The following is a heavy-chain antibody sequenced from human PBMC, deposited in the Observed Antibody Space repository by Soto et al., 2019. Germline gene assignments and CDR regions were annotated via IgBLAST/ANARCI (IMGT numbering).Heavy chain of an antibody. J-gene: IGHJ6*02. CDR3: ATTLGRYSYFSYYYYGMDV. CDR2: IDPSDSYT. CDR1: GYSFTSYW. D-gene: IGHD5-18*01. Sequence: GESLKISCKGSGYSFTSYWISWVRQMPGKGLEWMGRIDPSDSYTNYSPSFQGHVTISADKSISTAYLQWSSLKASDTAMYYCATTLGRYSYFSYYYYGMDVWGQGTTVTVSS. V-gene: IGHV5-10-1*01.